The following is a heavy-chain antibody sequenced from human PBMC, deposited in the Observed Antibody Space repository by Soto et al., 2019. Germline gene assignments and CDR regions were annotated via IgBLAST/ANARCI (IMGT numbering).Heavy chain of an antibody. CDR1: GISISRQG. CDR3: ARDLAHWSICFEG. D-gene: IGHD2-8*02. CDR2: MDYDETNK. V-gene: IGHV3-33*01. J-gene: IGHJ4*02. Sequence: QVQLVESGGGVVQPGRSRRVSCVASGISISRQGMHGVRQAPGKGLEWVAGMDYDETNKYYADSVKGRFTISRDPSENTVYLQMNGLRIDDTAVYFCARDLAHWSICFEGRGQGNLVSVSS.